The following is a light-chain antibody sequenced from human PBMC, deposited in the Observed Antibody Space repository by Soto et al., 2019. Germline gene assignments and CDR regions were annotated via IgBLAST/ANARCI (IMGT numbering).Light chain of an antibody. CDR2: EVS. CDR1: SSDVGGYTY. J-gene: IGLJ2*01. CDR3: SSYTSSGTKL. V-gene: IGLV2-14*01. Sequence: QSALTQPASVSGSPGQSITISCTGTSSDVGGYTYVSWYQQHAGKAPKLMIYEVSNRPSGVSNRFSGSKSGNTASLTISGLQAEDEADYYCSSYTSSGTKLFGGGTKLTVL.